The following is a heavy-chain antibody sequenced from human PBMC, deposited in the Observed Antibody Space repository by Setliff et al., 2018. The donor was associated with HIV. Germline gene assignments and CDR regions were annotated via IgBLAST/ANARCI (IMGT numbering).Heavy chain of an antibody. V-gene: IGHV1-2*06. CDR1: GYTFTGYY. CDR2: INPNSGGT. J-gene: IGHJ4*01. Sequence: ASVKVSCKASGYTFTGYYMHWVRQAPGQGLEWMGRINPNSGGTNYAQKFQGRVTMTRDTSISTAYMELSSLRSDDTAVYYCARDRVATVGFNYYDRTSYFEYWGHGTLVTVSS. D-gene: IGHD3-22*01. CDR3: ARDRVATVGFNYYDRTSYFEY.